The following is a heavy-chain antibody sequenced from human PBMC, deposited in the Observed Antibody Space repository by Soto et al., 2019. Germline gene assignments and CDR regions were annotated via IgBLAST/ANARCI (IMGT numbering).Heavy chain of an antibody. CDR2: MFNTGTT. Sequence: QVLLQESGPGLVKTSETLSLTCTVSGGSIYSGGYYWSWIRQHPGKGLEWIGYMFNTGTTYYKSSLKSRATISGNTSQNHVSLKLTSVTAADTAVYYCARTSLSGDDFEIWGQGTLVAVSS. V-gene: IGHV4-30-4*01. CDR1: GGSIYSGGYY. CDR3: ARTSLSGDDFEI. D-gene: IGHD5-12*01. J-gene: IGHJ4*02.